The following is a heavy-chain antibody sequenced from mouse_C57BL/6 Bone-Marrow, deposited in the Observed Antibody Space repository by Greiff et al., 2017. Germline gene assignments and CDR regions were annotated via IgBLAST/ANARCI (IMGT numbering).Heavy chain of an antibody. V-gene: IGHV5-4*01. CDR1: GFTFSSYA. CDR3: ARDRVITTVVATPAWFAY. J-gene: IGHJ3*01. Sequence: VPLQESGGGLVKPGGSLKLSCAASGFTFSSYAMSWVRQTPDKRLEWVATISDGGSYTYYPDNVKGRFTISRDNAKNNLYLQMSHLKSEDTAMYYCARDRVITTVVATPAWFAYWGQGTLVTVSA. D-gene: IGHD1-1*01. CDR2: ISDGGSYT.